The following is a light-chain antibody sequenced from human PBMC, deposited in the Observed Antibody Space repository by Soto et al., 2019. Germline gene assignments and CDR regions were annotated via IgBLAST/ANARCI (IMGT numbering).Light chain of an antibody. CDR1: QSVSSN. J-gene: IGKJ4*01. Sequence: EIVMTQSPATLSVSPGERATLSCMASQSVSSNLAWYQQKPGQAPRLLIYGASTRATGIPASFSGSGSGTEFTRTLSSLLSEEFAVYYCQQYNNWPLTCGGGTNVEIK. V-gene: IGKV3D-15*01. CDR3: QQYNNWPLT. CDR2: GAS.